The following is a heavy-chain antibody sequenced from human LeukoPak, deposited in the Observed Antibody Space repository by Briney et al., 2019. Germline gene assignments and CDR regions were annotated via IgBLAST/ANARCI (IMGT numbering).Heavy chain of an antibody. J-gene: IGHJ4*02. CDR3: ARIDSSGYYYFDY. Sequence: PSQTLSLTCAVSGGSIISGGYSWSWIRQPPGKGLEWIGYIYHSGSTYYNPSLKSRVTMSLDRSKNQFSLKVSSVTAADTAVYYCARIDSSGYYYFDYWGQGTLVTVSS. CDR1: GGSIISGGYS. CDR2: IYHSGST. V-gene: IGHV4-30-2*01. D-gene: IGHD3-22*01.